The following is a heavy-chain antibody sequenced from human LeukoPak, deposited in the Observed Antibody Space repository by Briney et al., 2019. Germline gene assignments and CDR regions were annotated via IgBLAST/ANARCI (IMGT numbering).Heavy chain of an antibody. D-gene: IGHD3-10*01. J-gene: IGHJ4*02. V-gene: IGHV4-61*03. CDR3: ARSQNYYGSGDY. CDR1: GDSVSNGNYY. Sequence: SETLSLTCIASGDSVSNGNYYWSWLRQPPGKALEWIGYIYYTGKTYYNPSLEGRVTILVDTSRNHFSVKLSSVTAADTAVYYCARSQNYYGSGDYWSQGTLVTVSS. CDR2: IYYTGKT.